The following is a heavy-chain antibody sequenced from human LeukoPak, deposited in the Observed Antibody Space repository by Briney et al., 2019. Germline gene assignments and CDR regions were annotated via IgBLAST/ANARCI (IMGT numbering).Heavy chain of an antibody. D-gene: IGHD6-13*01. Sequence: GGSLRLSCAASGFIFNNYAMNWIRQAPGKGLVWVSRINSDGSSTSYADSVKGRFTISRDNAKNTLYLQMNSLRAEDTAVYYCAKGSAAAGTSRYYYYYMDVWGKGTTVTVSS. CDR2: INSDGSST. CDR1: GFIFNNYA. J-gene: IGHJ6*03. CDR3: AKGSAAAGTSRYYYYYMDV. V-gene: IGHV3-74*01.